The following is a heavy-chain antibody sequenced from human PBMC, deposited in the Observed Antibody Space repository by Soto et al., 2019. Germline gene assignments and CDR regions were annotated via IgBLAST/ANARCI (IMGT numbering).Heavy chain of an antibody. CDR1: GGSISSYY. J-gene: IGHJ4*02. CDR2: VHDSWGS. CDR3: ARVFRYYFDY. Sequence: SETLSLTCTVSGGSISSYYWSWIRQPPGKGLEWIGYVHDSWGSHYNPSLKSRVAISVDTSKSQFSLKLTSVTSADTAVYYCARVFRYYFDYWGQGTLVTVSS. V-gene: IGHV4-59*08.